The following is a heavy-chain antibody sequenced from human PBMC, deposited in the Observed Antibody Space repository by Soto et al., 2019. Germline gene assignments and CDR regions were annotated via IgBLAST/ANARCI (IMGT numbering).Heavy chain of an antibody. CDR1: GFTFRAYG. D-gene: IGHD1-26*01. Sequence: QVQLVESGGGEVRPGRSLRLSCVASGFTFRAYGMHWVRQAPGKGLEWVAGIAHHGLKEHYADSVKGRFIISRDNSKKTVYLQLNSLRGDDTAVYYCAKDWVGGSNKYYFEYWGQGTLVTVSS. V-gene: IGHV3-30*18. CDR2: IAHHGLKE. J-gene: IGHJ4*02. CDR3: AKDWVGGSNKYYFEY.